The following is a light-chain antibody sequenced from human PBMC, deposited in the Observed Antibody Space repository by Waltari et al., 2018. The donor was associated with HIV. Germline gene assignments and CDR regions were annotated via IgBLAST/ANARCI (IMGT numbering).Light chain of an antibody. J-gene: IGLJ3*02. Sequence: QSVLTQPPSVSAAPGQKVTISCSGSTSIIGNNFVSWYQQFPGTTPNLLIYDKNKRPAWIPGRFSGSRSGTAATLGITGLQTGDEAEYYCGTWDNSLSAWVFGGGTKVTVL. CDR3: GTWDNSLSAWV. CDR2: DKN. CDR1: TSIIGNNF. V-gene: IGLV1-51*01.